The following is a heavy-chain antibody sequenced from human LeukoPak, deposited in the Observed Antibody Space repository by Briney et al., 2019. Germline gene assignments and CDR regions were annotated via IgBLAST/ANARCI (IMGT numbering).Heavy chain of an antibody. CDR1: GFTFDDYG. J-gene: IGHJ6*03. D-gene: IGHD1-20*01. Sequence: GGSLRLSCAASGFTFDDYGMSWVRQAPGKGLKWVSGINWNGGSTGYADSVKGRFTISRGNAKNSLYLQMNSLRAEDTALYYCARDSLTGNYYMDVWGKGTTVTVSS. CDR3: ARDSLTGNYYMDV. CDR2: INWNGGST. V-gene: IGHV3-20*04.